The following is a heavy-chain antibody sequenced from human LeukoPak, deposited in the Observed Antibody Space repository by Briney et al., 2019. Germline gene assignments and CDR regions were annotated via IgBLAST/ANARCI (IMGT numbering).Heavy chain of an antibody. V-gene: IGHV5-51*01. Sequence: GESLKISCRGSGYSFTTYWIGWVRQMPGKGLEWMGIIYPGDSDTRYSPSFQGQVTISADKSISTAYLQWSSLKASDIAMYYCARHSRVAWFDPWGQGTLVTVSS. CDR2: IYPGDSDT. CDR3: ARHSRVAWFDP. CDR1: GYSFTTYW. J-gene: IGHJ5*02.